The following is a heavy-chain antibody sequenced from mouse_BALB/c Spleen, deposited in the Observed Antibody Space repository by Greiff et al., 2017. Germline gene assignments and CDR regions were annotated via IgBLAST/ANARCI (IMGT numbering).Heavy chain of an antibody. CDR2: IYPGDGST. Sequence: QVQLQQSGAELMKPGASVKISCKASGYTFTSYDINWVKQRPGQGLEWIGWIYPGDGSTKYNEKFKGKATLTADKSSSTAYMQLSSLTSENSAVYFCARDGNHGGFAYWGQGTLVTVSA. CDR3: ARDGNHGGFAY. J-gene: IGHJ3*01. CDR1: GYTFTSYD. V-gene: IGHV1S56*01. D-gene: IGHD2-1*01.